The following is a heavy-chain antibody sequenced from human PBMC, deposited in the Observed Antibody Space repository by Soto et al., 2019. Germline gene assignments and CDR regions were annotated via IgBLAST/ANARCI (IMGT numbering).Heavy chain of an antibody. CDR1: GASINSDY. V-gene: IGHV4-59*03. Sequence: PSETLSLTCTVSGASINSDYLSWIRQSPGKGLEWIGYIYHMGGTDYNPSLKSRVTISIDKSKNQFSLNLRSVTAADTAVYFCARFTYKSGFNWFDPWGQGTQVTVSS. D-gene: IGHD5-12*01. CDR3: ARFTYKSGFNWFDP. J-gene: IGHJ5*02. CDR2: IYHMGGT.